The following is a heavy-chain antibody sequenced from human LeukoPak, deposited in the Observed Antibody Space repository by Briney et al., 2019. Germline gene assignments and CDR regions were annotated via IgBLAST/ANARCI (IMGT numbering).Heavy chain of an antibody. CDR3: ARDGIQLWLKAADAFDI. CDR2: ISAYNGNT. V-gene: IGHV1-18*01. D-gene: IGHD5-18*01. Sequence: ASVNVSCTASGYTLTSYGISWVRQAPGQGLEWMGRISAYNGNTNYAQKLQGRVTMTTDTSTSTAYMELRSLRSDDTAVYYCARDGIQLWLKAADAFDIWGQGTMVTVSS. CDR1: GYTLTSYG. J-gene: IGHJ3*02.